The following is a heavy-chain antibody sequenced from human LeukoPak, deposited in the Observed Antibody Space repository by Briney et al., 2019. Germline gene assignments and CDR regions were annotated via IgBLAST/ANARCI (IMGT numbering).Heavy chain of an antibody. CDR2: ISGRGGST. D-gene: IGHD5-18*01. CDR1: GFTFSSYA. V-gene: IGHV3-23*01. Sequence: GGSLRLSCAPSGFTFSSYAMSWVRQAPGKGLEWVSAISGRGGSTYYADSVKGRFTISRDNSKNTLYLQMNSLRAEDTAVYYCAKDLRTRYSYGRGNWFDLWGQGTLVTVSS. J-gene: IGHJ5*02. CDR3: AKDLRTRYSYGRGNWFDL.